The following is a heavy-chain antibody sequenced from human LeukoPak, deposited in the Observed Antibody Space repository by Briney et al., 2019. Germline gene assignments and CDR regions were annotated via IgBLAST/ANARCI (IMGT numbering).Heavy chain of an antibody. CDR2: ISSSSSTI. D-gene: IGHD6-19*01. J-gene: IGHJ4*02. CDR1: GFTFSSYS. Sequence: GGSLRLSCAASGFTFSSYSMNWVRQAPGKGLEWVSSISSSSSTIYYADSVKGRFTISRDNAKNSLYLQMNSLRAEDTAVYYCARDSLYSSGWYGGDFDYWGQGTLVTVSS. CDR3: ARDSLYSSGWYGGDFDY. V-gene: IGHV3-48*01.